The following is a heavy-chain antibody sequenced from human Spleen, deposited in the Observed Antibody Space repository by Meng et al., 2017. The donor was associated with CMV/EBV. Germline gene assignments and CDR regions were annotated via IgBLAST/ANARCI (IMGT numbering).Heavy chain of an antibody. D-gene: IGHD6-6*01. Sequence: GGSLRLSCAASGFTFSTYSMNWVRQAPGKGLEWVSSISTSSSYIYYANSVRGRITISRDNAKNSLYLQMNSLRAEDTAVYYCATSHLKYSSSSDAFDIWGQGIEVTVSS. CDR2: ISTSSSYI. CDR3: ATSHLKYSSSSDAFDI. V-gene: IGHV3-21*01. J-gene: IGHJ3*02. CDR1: GFTFSTYS.